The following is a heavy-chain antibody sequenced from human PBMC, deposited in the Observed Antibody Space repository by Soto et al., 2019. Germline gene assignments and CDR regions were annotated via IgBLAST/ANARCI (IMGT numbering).Heavy chain of an antibody. Sequence: EVQLLESGGGVVQPGGSLRLTCAASGFSLGSSGMSWVRQAPGKGLEWVSSISGSGGSAYYADSVKGRFTISRDNSKNTLYLQMRSLRAEDTAVYYCASSQSPAGYYYYGMNVWGQGTTVTVSS. CDR1: GFSLGSSG. J-gene: IGHJ6*02. D-gene: IGHD2-2*01. CDR2: ISGSGGSA. V-gene: IGHV3-23*01. CDR3: ASSQSPAGYYYYGMNV.